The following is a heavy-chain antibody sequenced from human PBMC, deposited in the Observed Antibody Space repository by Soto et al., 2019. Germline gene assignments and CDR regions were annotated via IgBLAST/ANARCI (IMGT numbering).Heavy chain of an antibody. D-gene: IGHD3-10*01. J-gene: IGHJ4*02. Sequence: AGTLCLSCASSGGTFNSTGMHWVRQASGKGLEWVGRISSKTDSCATAYAASVKGRFTISRDDSKSTAYLQVNSLKTAETAVEDLVLGPIFHTDFESWGQATLVIVS. CDR3: VLGPIFHTDFES. V-gene: IGHV3-73*01. CDR2: ISSKTDSCAT. CDR1: GGTFNSTG.